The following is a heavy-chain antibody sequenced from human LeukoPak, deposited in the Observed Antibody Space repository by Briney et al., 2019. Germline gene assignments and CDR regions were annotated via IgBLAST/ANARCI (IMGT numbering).Heavy chain of an antibody. CDR1: GFTFSSYW. CDR2: INSDGSST. Sequence: GGSLRHSCAASGFTFSSYWMNWVRQAPGKGLVWVSRINSDGSSTTYADSVKGRFTISRDNARNTLYLQMNSLRAEDTAVYYCARYYYDSSGSQGAFDMWGQGTMVTVSS. D-gene: IGHD3-22*01. J-gene: IGHJ3*02. CDR3: ARYYYDSSGSQGAFDM. V-gene: IGHV3-74*01.